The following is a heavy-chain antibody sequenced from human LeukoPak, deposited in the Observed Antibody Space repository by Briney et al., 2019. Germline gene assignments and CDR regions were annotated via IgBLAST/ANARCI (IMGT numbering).Heavy chain of an antibody. CDR2: IWYDGSNK. CDR3: ARGLELWIDY. J-gene: IGHJ4*02. V-gene: IGHV3-33*01. CDR1: GFTFSSYG. D-gene: IGHD5-18*01. Sequence: PGRSLRLSCAASGFTFSSYGMHWVRQAPGKGLEWVAVIWYDGSNKYYADSVKGRFTISRDNSKNTRYLQMNSLRAEDTAVYYCARGLELWIDYWGQGTLVTVSS.